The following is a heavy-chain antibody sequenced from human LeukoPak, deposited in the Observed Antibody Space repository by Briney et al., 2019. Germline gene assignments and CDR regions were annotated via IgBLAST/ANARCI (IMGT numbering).Heavy chain of an antibody. D-gene: IGHD1-7*01. Sequence: SETLSLTCNVSGGSISSSGYYWGWIRQPPGKGLEWIGSIYYSGSTYYNPSLKSRVTSSVDTTKNHFSLKLTSVTAADTAVYYCARLSNWNYSPYYYFYYMDVWGKGTSVTVSS. V-gene: IGHV4-39*02. CDR2: IYYSGST. CDR1: GGSISSSGYY. J-gene: IGHJ6*03. CDR3: ARLSNWNYSPYYYFYYMDV.